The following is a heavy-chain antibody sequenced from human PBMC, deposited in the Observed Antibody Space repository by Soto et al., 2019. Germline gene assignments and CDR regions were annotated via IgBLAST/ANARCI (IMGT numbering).Heavy chain of an antibody. V-gene: IGHV4-59*01. D-gene: IGHD3-9*01. CDR3: ARGVGSSPPRY. CDR1: GGSISVYY. Sequence: ASETLSLTCTISGGSISVYYWSWSRQSPGQGLEWIGYIYDSGSPYYNPSLKTRVTISADTSKNQISLKLTSATAADTAVYFCARGVGSSPPRYWGRGTLVTVSS. CDR2: IYDSGSP. J-gene: IGHJ4*02.